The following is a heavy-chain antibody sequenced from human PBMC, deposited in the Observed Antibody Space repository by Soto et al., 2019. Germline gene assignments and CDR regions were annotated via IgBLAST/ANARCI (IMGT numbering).Heavy chain of an antibody. J-gene: IGHJ5*02. CDR2: SYYSGTT. CDR1: YDSVNNSGYY. CDR3: ARTQGITTFNWFDP. V-gene: IGHV4-39*01. Sequence: SETLSLTCTVSYDSVNNSGYYLGWIRQPPEKGLEWIGSSYYSGTTYYNPSLKSRVTISVDTSKSQFSLKLSSVTAADTAVYYCARTQGITTFNWFDPWGQGTLVTVSS. D-gene: IGHD3-3*01.